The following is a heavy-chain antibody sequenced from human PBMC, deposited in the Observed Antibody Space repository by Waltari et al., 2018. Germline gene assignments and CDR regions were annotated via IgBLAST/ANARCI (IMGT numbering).Heavy chain of an antibody. CDR1: GYTFTGYY. J-gene: IGHJ4*02. CDR3: ARGNDFWSGYHPGPPDY. D-gene: IGHD3-3*01. CDR2: INPNSGGT. Sequence: QVQLVQSGAEVKKSGASVKVSCKASGYTFTGYYMHWVRQAPGQGLEWMGRINPNSGGTNYAQKFQGRVTMTRDTSISTAYMELSRLRSDDTAVYYCARGNDFWSGYHPGPPDYWGQGTLVTVSS. V-gene: IGHV1-2*06.